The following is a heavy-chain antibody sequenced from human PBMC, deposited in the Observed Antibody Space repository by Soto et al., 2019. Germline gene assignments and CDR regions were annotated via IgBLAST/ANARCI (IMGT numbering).Heavy chain of an antibody. Sequence: PSETLSLTCTVYGGSFIGYYWSWIRQPPGKGLDWIGEINHSGSTTYNPSLKSRVTISVDTSKNQFSLKLSSVTAADTAVYYCARGATTVEHYYYYGLDVWGQGTTVTVSS. J-gene: IGHJ6*02. CDR1: GGSFIGYY. CDR2: INHSGST. CDR3: ARGATTVEHYYYYGLDV. D-gene: IGHD4-17*01. V-gene: IGHV4-34*01.